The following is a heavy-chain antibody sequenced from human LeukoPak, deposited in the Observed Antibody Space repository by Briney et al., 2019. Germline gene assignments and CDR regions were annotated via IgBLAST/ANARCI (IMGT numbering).Heavy chain of an antibody. Sequence: GGSLRLSCAASGFTVSSNYMSWVRQAPGKGLEWVSVIYSGGSTYYADSVKGRFTISRDNSKNTLYLQMNSLRAEDTAVYYCARGSYSSGWTLDYWGQGTLLTVSS. V-gene: IGHV3-53*01. D-gene: IGHD6-19*01. J-gene: IGHJ4*02. CDR2: IYSGGST. CDR1: GFTVSSNY. CDR3: ARGSYSSGWTLDY.